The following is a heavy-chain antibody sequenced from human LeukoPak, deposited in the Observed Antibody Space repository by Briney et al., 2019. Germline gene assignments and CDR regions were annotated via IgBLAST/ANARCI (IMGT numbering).Heavy chain of an antibody. D-gene: IGHD1-26*01. CDR2: ITTDGSGT. CDR1: GFTFSRYW. Sequence: PGGSLRLSCADSGFTFSRYWMHWVRQVPGKGLVWVSHITTDGSGTSYADSVKGRFTISRDNARNTLYLQMNSLRAGDTAVYYCARGAVAGANFDYWGQGTLVTVSS. J-gene: IGHJ4*02. CDR3: ARGAVAGANFDY. V-gene: IGHV3-74*01.